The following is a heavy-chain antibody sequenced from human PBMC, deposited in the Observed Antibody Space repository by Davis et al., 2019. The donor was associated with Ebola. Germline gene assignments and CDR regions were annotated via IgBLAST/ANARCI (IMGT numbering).Heavy chain of an antibody. CDR2: ISSSSSYI. CDR1: GFTFSSYT. J-gene: IGHJ4*02. CDR3: ARVYSSGYYWDY. V-gene: IGHV3-21*04. Sequence: GGSLRLSCAASGFTFSSYTMNWVRQAPGKGLEWVSSISSSSSYIYYADSVKGRFTITRDNAKNSLYLQMNSLRAEETAVYYCARVYSSGYYWDYWGQGTLVTVSS. D-gene: IGHD3-22*01.